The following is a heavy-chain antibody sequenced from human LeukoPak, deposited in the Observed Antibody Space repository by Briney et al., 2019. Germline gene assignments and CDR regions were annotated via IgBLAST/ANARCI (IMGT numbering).Heavy chain of an antibody. CDR1: GFSINHYY. J-gene: IGHJ4*02. V-gene: IGHV3-66*01. CDR3: ARGQSYCGADCYSD. Sequence: GGSLRLSCAASGFSINHYYMAWIRQTPGKGLDWVSVIYTGGSTNYGDSVKGRFTISSDNSKNTLYLQMNSLRADDTAIYYCARGQSYCGADCYSDWGQGTLVTVSS. CDR2: IYTGGST. D-gene: IGHD2-21*02.